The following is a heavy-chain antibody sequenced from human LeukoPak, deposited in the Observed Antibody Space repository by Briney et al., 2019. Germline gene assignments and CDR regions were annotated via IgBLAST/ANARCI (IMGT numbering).Heavy chain of an antibody. CDR2: IKRNSAGGTT. J-gene: IGHJ4*02. D-gene: IGHD3-22*01. CDR3: TTDQGFFHSSGYPH. V-gene: IGHV3-15*07. Sequence: GGSLRLSCAASGLTLTVAWMNWARQAPGKGLEWVGRIKRNSAGGTTDLAAPVRDRFTISRDDSKNTLYLHMNSLKTEDTAVYFCTTDQGFFHSSGYPHWGQGTLVTVSS. CDR1: GLTLTVAW.